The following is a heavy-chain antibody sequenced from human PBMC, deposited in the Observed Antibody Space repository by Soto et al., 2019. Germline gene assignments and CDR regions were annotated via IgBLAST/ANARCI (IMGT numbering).Heavy chain of an antibody. J-gene: IGHJ4*02. D-gene: IGHD5-18*01. Sequence: HVELVQSGADVKKPGASVTISCKASGYTFTDYALHWVRQAPGQRLEWMGWMNAGVGNTLYSQKFQGRSTITRDTSASTAYMELNSLKSEDTAIYYGARDTGYTFGSLNYWGPGTLVTVSS. CDR3: ARDTGYTFGSLNY. CDR1: GYTFTDYA. V-gene: IGHV1-3*01. CDR2: MNAGVGNT.